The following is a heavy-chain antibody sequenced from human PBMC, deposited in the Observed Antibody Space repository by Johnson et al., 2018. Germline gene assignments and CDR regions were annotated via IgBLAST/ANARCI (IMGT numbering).Heavy chain of an antibody. CDR3: ARDRSAGWKDAFDI. CDR1: GFTFSSYW. D-gene: IGHD1-1*01. CDR2: IKQDGSEK. V-gene: IGHV3-7*01. J-gene: IGHJ3*02. Sequence: VQLVESGGGLVQPGGSLRLSCAASGFTFSSYWMSWVRQAPGKGLEWVANIKQDGSEKYYVESVKGRFTIPGDKAKNSRYLQMNSLRAVDTAVYYCARDRSAGWKDAFDIWGQGTMVTVSS.